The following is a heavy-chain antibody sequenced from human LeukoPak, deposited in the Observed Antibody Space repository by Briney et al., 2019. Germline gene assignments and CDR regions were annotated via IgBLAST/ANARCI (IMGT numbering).Heavy chain of an antibody. J-gene: IGHJ5*02. CDR3: AREGRYCSSTSCYSLGWFDP. CDR1: GFSFSSYW. V-gene: IGHV3-74*01. CDR2: INSDGSST. Sequence: GGSLRLSCAASGFSFSSYWMHWVRQAPGKGLVWVSRINSDGSSTSYADSVKGRFTISRDNAKNTLYLQMNSLRAEDTAVYYCAREGRYCSSTSCYSLGWFDPWGQGTLVTVSS. D-gene: IGHD2-2*01.